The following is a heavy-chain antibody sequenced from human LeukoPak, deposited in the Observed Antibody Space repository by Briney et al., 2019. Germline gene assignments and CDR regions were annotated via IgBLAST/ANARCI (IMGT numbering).Heavy chain of an antibody. J-gene: IGHJ4*02. CDR2: IYYSGST. CDR3: ASPGEMARGSPLDY. V-gene: IGHV4-39*01. Sequence: SETLSLTCTVSGGSISISSYYWVWIRQPPGKGLEWIGTIYYSGSTYYNPALHSLVTISVDTSNNQFSLKQSSVTAADTAVYYCASPGEMARGSPLDYWGEGTLVTVSS. D-gene: IGHD5-24*01. CDR1: GGSISISSYY.